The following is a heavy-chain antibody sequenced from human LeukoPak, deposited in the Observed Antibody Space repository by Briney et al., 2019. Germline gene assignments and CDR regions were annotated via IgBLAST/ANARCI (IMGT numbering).Heavy chain of an antibody. CDR1: DGSIISYY. CDR3: ARHGGTVAVNDAFDI. CDR2: IYYSGRT. Sequence: SETLSLTCTVSDGSIISYYWSWIRQPPGKGLEWIGYIYYSGRTSYSPSLKSRATISVDTSNNQFSLKLDSVTAADTAVYYCARHGGTVAVNDAFDIWGRGTMVTVSS. J-gene: IGHJ3*02. V-gene: IGHV4-59*08. D-gene: IGHD1/OR15-1a*01.